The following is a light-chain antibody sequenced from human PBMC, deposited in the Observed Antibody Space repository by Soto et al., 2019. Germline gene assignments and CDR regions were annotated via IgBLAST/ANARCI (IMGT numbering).Light chain of an antibody. CDR2: AAS. V-gene: IGKV1-39*01. CDR3: QQSYSTPIT. J-gene: IGKJ5*01. Sequence: ILMTQSPSSLSASVGDRVNITCRASQSISSYLICYQNKPGKAPKILIYAASSLQRGVPSRFSGSESGTDFTLTISSLRTEDCATYDCQQSYSTPITFGPGTRLEIK. CDR1: QSISSY.